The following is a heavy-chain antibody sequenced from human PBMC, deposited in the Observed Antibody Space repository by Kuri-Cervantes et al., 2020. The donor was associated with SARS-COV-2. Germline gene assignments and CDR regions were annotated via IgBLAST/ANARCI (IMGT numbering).Heavy chain of an antibody. CDR1: GFTFGGYA. D-gene: IGHD2-2*01. Sequence: GGSLRLSCTASGFTFGGYAMSWVRQAPGKGLEWVGFIRSKAYGGTKEYAASVKVSFTISRYDSKSFAYLHMNSLKTEDTSVYYCTSGSCSSSSCYYAFDIWGQGTRVTVSS. J-gene: IGHJ3*02. V-gene: IGHV3-49*04. CDR3: TSGSCSSSSCYYAFDI. CDR2: IRSKAYGGTK.